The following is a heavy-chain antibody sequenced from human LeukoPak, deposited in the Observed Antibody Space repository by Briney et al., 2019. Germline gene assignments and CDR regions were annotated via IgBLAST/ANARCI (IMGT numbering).Heavy chain of an antibody. Sequence: PSETLPLTCTVSGGSISSSSYYWGWIRQPPGKGLEWIGSIYYSGSTYYNPSLKSRVTISVDTSKNQLSLKLSSVTAADTAVYYCARLPGEWELLAFDYWGQGTLVTVSS. CDR2: IYYSGST. V-gene: IGHV4-39*01. CDR1: GGSISSSSYY. CDR3: ARLPGEWELLAFDY. J-gene: IGHJ4*02. D-gene: IGHD1-26*01.